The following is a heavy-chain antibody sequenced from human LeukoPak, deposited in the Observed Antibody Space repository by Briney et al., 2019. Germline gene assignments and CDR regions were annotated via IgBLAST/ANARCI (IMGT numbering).Heavy chain of an antibody. V-gene: IGHV3-30*18. CDR2: ISYDGSNK. J-gene: IGHJ6*02. CDR1: GFTFSSYG. CDR3: AKESSGQWLARGYYYYGMDV. D-gene: IGHD6-19*01. Sequence: PGRSLRLSCAASGFTFSSYGMHWVRQAPGKGLEWVAVISYDGSNKYYADSVKGRFTISRDNSKKTLHLQMNSLRAEDTAVYYCAKESSGQWLARGYYYYGMDVWGQGTTVTVSS.